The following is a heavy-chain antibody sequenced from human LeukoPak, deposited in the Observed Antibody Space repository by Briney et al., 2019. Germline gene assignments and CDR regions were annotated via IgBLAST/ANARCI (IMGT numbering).Heavy chain of an antibody. J-gene: IGHJ6*03. D-gene: IGHD2-21*01. CDR2: TYYSGGT. V-gene: IGHV4-59*01. CDR1: GGSISNYY. CDR3: ARDLWPHMDV. Sequence: SETLSLTCTVSGGSISNYYWSWIRQSPGKGLEWIGDTYYSGGTNYNPSLKSRVTISVDTSKKQFSLRLSSVTAADTAVYYCARDLWPHMDVWGKGTTVTVSS.